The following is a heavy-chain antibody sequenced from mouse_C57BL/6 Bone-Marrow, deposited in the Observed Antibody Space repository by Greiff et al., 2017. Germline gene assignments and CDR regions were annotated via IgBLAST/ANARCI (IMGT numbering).Heavy chain of an antibody. CDR2: INPSSGYT. Sequence: LVESGAELAKPGASVKLSCKASGYTFTSYWMHWVKQRPGQGLEWIGYINPSSGYTKYNQKFKDKATLTADKSSITAYMQLSSLTYEDSAVYYCARMKLWWYFDDWGTGTTVTVSS. D-gene: IGHD1-1*02. V-gene: IGHV1-7*01. CDR1: GYTFTSYW. J-gene: IGHJ1*03. CDR3: ARMKLWWYFDD.